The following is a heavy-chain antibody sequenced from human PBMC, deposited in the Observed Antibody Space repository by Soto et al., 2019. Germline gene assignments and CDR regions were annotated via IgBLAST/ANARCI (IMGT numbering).Heavy chain of an antibody. CDR3: ARTGSIWGGYRPNYYYYYYMDF. CDR1: GYSLTTYW. J-gene: IGHJ6*03. V-gene: IGHV5-51*01. CDR2: IYPGDSDT. D-gene: IGHD3-16*01. Sequence: HGESLKISCKGSGYSLTTYWIGWVRQMPGKGLEWMGIIYPGDSDTRYSPSFQGQVTISADKSISTAYLQWSSLKASDTAMYYCARTGSIWGGYRPNYYYYYYMDFWGKGTTVTVSS.